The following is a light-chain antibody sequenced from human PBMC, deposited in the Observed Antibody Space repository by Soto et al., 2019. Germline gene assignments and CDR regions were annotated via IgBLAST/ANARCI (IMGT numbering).Light chain of an antibody. V-gene: IGLV3-21*04. CDR3: QVWDSSSIM. J-gene: IGLJ3*02. CDR2: YDS. Sequence: SYELTQPPSVSVAPGKTARITCGGNNVGSKSVHWYQQRPGQAPVLVIYYDSDRPSGIPERFSGSNSGNTATLTISRVEAGDEAYYYCQVWDSSSIMFGGGTKLTVL. CDR1: NVGSKS.